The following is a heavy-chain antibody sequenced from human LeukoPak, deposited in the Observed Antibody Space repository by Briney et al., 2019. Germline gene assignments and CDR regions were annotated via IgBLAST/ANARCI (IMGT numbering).Heavy chain of an antibody. D-gene: IGHD3-10*01. V-gene: IGHV4-59*08. J-gene: IGHJ3*02. CDR1: GGSISGYY. CDR3: ARGLYYYGSGYDTFNI. CDR2: ISYSGST. Sequence: SETLSLTCTVSGGSISGYYWSWIRQPPGKGLEWVGYISYSGSTNYNPSLKSRVTISIDASYNQFSLKLSSVTAADTAVYYCARGLYYYGSGYDTFNIWGQGTMVTVSS.